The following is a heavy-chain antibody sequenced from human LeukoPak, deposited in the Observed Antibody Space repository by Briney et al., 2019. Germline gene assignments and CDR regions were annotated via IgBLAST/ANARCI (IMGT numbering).Heavy chain of an antibody. Sequence: GASVKVSCKTSGYTFTAYEIHWVRQATGQGLEWMGWMNPNSGNTGYEQKFQGRVTMTRDTSMTTAYMELSSLRFEDTATYYCARGGARSFAPSGQGTLVTVSS. CDR1: GYTFTAYE. J-gene: IGHJ5*02. D-gene: IGHD1-26*01. CDR2: MNPNSGNT. V-gene: IGHV1-8*01. CDR3: ARGGARSFAP.